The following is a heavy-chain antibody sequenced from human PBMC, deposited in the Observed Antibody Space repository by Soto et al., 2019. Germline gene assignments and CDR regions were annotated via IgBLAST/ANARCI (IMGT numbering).Heavy chain of an antibody. Sequence: TSETLSLTCAVYGGSFSGYYWSWIRQPPGKGLEWIGEINHSGSTNYNPSLMSRVTISVDTSKNHFSLKLSSVTAADTAVYYCARGPTASSGSKGDAFDIWGQGTMVTVSS. CDR1: GGSFSGYY. V-gene: IGHV4-34*01. CDR3: ARGPTASSGSKGDAFDI. J-gene: IGHJ3*02. D-gene: IGHD6-19*01. CDR2: INHSGST.